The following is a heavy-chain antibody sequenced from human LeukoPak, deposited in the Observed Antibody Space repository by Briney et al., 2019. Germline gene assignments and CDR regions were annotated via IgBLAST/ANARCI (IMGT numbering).Heavy chain of an antibody. J-gene: IGHJ4*02. CDR1: GYTFTSYH. CDR2: INPGGGSI. D-gene: IGHD1-26*01. V-gene: IGHV1-46*01. Sequence: ASVKVSCKASGYTFTSYHVHWVRQAPGQGLEWMGIINPGGGSITYAQKSQNRVTMTRDTSTSTAYMELGSLRSEDTAVYYCARAWPKGGFYFDNWGQGTLVTVSS. CDR3: ARAWPKGGFYFDN.